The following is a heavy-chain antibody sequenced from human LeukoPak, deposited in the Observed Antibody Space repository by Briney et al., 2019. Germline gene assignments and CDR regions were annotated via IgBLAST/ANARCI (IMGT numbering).Heavy chain of an antibody. CDR3: AGRNNWNGPADY. CDR2: IYYSGST. D-gene: IGHD1-20*01. V-gene: IGHV4-59*08. J-gene: IGHJ4*02. CDR1: GGSIGSYY. Sequence: PSETLSLTCTVSGGSIGSYYWSWIRQPPGKGLEWIGYIYYSGSTIYNPSLKSRVTISVDTSKNQFSLKLSSVTAADTAVYYRAGRNNWNGPADYWGQGTLVTVSS.